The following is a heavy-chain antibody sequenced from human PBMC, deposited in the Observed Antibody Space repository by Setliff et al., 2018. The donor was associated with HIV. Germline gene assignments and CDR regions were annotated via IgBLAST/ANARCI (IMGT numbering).Heavy chain of an antibody. CDR3: AKGSWLARGYFDY. CDR1: GFTFSSYA. Sequence: PGGSLRLSCAASGFTFSSYAMSWVRQAPGKGLEWVSAISGSGGSTYYADSVEGRFTISRDNSKNTLYLQVNSLRAEDTAVYYCAKGSWLARGYFDYWGQGTLVTVSS. V-gene: IGHV3-23*01. CDR2: ISGSGGST. D-gene: IGHD6-19*01. J-gene: IGHJ4*02.